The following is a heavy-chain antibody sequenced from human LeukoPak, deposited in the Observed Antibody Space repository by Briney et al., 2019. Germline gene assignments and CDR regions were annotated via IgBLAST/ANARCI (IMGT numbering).Heavy chain of an antibody. Sequence: GGSLRLSCAASGFTSSSYAMSWVRQAPGKGLEWVSDISGSGGSTYYADSVKGRFTISRDNSKNTLYLQMNSLRAEDTAVYYCAKEIFGVVITYFDYWGQGTLVTVSS. D-gene: IGHD3-3*01. J-gene: IGHJ4*02. CDR2: ISGSGGST. V-gene: IGHV3-23*01. CDR3: AKEIFGVVITYFDY. CDR1: GFTSSSYA.